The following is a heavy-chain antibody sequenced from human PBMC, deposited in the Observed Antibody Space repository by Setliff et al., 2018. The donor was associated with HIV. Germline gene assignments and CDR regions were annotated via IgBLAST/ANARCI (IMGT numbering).Heavy chain of an antibody. Sequence: PSETLSLTCAVYGGSFSGYYWSWIRQPPGKGLEWIGEINHSGSTNYNPSLKSRVTISVDTSMDQFSLKLNSVTAADTAVYYCNIYYYYYMDVWGKGTTVTVSS. J-gene: IGHJ6*03. V-gene: IGHV4-34*01. CDR3: NIYYYYYMDV. CDR2: INHSGST. CDR1: GGSFSGYY.